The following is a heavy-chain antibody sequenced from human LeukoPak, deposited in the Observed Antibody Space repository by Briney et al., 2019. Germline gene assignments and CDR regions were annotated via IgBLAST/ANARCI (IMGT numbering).Heavy chain of an antibody. CDR1: GSSISSGYY. Sequence: SETLPLTCTVSGSSISSGYYWGWIRQPPGKGLEWIGSIYHTGSTYYYPSLRSRATISVDTSKNQYSLRLDSVDAADTAVYYCARGGYTGNYLGDFWGQGILVTVSS. V-gene: IGHV4-38-2*02. CDR2: IYHTGST. D-gene: IGHD1-26*01. CDR3: ARGGYTGNYLGDF. J-gene: IGHJ4*02.